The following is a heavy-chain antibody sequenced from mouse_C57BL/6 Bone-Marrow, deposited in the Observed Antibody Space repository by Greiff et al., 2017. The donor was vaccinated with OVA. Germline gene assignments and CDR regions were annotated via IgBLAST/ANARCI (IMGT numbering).Heavy chain of an antibody. CDR1: GYSFTSSY. V-gene: IGHV1-66*01. CDR2: IYPGSGNT. CDR3: ARGGYDRGYWYFDV. J-gene: IGHJ1*03. D-gene: IGHD2-2*01. Sequence: VQLQQSGPELVKPGASVKISCKASGYSFTSSYIHWVKQRPGQGLEWIGWIYPGSGNTKYNEKFKGKATLTADTSSSTAYMQLSSLTSEDSAVYDCARGGYDRGYWYFDVWGTGTTVTVSS.